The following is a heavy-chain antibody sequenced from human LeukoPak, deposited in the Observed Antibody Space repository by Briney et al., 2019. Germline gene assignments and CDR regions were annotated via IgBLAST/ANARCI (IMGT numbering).Heavy chain of an antibody. D-gene: IGHD5-18*01. V-gene: IGHV4-34*01. Sequence: SETLSLTCAVYGGSFSGYYWSWIRQPPGKGLEWIGEINHSGSTNYNPSLKSRVTISVDTSKNQFSLKLSSVTAADTAVYYCARRRDTAMVNWGQGTLVTVSS. CDR3: ARRRDTAMVN. CDR1: GGSFSGYY. J-gene: IGHJ4*02. CDR2: INHSGST.